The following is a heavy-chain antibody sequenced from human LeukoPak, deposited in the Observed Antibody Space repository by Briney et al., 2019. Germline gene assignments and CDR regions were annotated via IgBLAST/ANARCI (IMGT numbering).Heavy chain of an antibody. D-gene: IGHD6-13*01. CDR2: ISAYNGNT. CDR1: GYTFTSYG. Sequence: ASVKVSCKASGYTFTSYGISWVRQAPGQGLEWMGWISAYNGNTNYAQKLQGRVTMTTDTSTSTAYMELRSLRSDDTAVYYCARVRLDIAAVGTDFDYWGQGTLVTVSS. J-gene: IGHJ4*02. V-gene: IGHV1-18*01. CDR3: ARVRLDIAAVGTDFDY.